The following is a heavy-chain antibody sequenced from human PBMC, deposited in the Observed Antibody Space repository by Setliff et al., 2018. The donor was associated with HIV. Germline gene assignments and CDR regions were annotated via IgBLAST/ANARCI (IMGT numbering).Heavy chain of an antibody. CDR3: TTGEDTVLMVSDY. CDR2: IGGKGYNGTT. V-gene: IGHV3-49*04. D-gene: IGHD2-8*01. Sequence: GSLRLSCTTSGFTFAHQAMTWVRQAPGKGLEWVGFIGGKGYNGTTEYAASVKGRFTISRDDSKSIAYLQMNSLKTEDTAVYYCTTGEDTVLMVSDYWGQGTLVTVSS. J-gene: IGHJ4*02. CDR1: GFTFAHQA.